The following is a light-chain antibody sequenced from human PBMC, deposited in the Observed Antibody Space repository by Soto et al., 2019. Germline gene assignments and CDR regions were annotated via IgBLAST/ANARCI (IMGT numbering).Light chain of an antibody. CDR3: SSYAGSNAYV. J-gene: IGLJ1*01. CDR1: SSDVGYYNY. CDR2: EVS. V-gene: IGLV2-8*01. Sequence: QSVLTQPPSASGSPGQSVTISCTGTSSDVGYYNYVSWYQQHPGKAPKLMIYEVSKRPSGVPYRFSGSKSGNTASLTVSGLQAEDEADYYCSSYAGSNAYVFGTGTKVTVL.